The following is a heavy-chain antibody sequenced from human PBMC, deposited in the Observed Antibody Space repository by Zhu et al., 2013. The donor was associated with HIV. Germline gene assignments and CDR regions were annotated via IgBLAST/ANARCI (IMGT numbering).Heavy chain of an antibody. D-gene: IGHD5-12*01. CDR2: INHIGTT. Sequence: QVQLQQWGAGLLKPSETLSLTCAVYGGSFSAYYWTWIRQPPGEGLEWIGEINHIGTTHYNPSLKSRVAISVDTSKNQFSLKMSSVTAADTAVYYCARGVDGYNLDYWGQGTLVTVSS. CDR1: GGSFSAYY. J-gene: IGHJ4*02. V-gene: IGHV4-34*01. CDR3: ARGVDGYNLDY.